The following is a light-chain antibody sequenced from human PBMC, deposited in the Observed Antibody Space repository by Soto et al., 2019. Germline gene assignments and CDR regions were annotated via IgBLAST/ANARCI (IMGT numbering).Light chain of an antibody. V-gene: IGLV1-40*01. CDR1: SSNIGAPYD. CDR2: ANT. Sequence: QSVLTQPPSVSGAPGQRVTISCTGSSSNIGAPYDVHWYQQLPGTAPKLLIYANTNRPSGVPDRFSGSESGTSASLAITGLQAEDEADYYCQSYDRSLSGSIFGGGTKLTVL. J-gene: IGLJ2*01. CDR3: QSYDRSLSGSI.